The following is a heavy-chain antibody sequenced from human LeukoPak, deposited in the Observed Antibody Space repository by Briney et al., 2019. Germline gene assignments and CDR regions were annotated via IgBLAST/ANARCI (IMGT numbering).Heavy chain of an antibody. J-gene: IGHJ4*02. CDR3: ARPGIAVAGTAYSDY. D-gene: IGHD6-19*01. CDR2: IKEDGTEK. Sequence: GGSLRLSCSASGFTFSAYWMTWVRQAPGKGLEWVADIKEDGTEKNYVDSVKGRFTISRDNAKNSMYLQMNSLRAEDTAVYYCARPGIAVAGTAYSDYWGQGTLVTVSS. CDR1: GFTFSAYW. V-gene: IGHV3-7*01.